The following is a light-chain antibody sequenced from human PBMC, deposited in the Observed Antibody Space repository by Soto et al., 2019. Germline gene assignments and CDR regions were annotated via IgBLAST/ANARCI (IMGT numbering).Light chain of an antibody. Sequence: QSALTQPPSVSGAPGQRVTISCTGSSSNIGAGYDVHWYQRLPGTAPKVLIYSNNNRPSGVPDRFSGSKSGTSASLAITGLQAEDEADYYCQSYDSSLSGSDVFGTGTKVTVL. CDR2: SNN. J-gene: IGLJ1*01. CDR1: SSNIGAGYD. CDR3: QSYDSSLSGSDV. V-gene: IGLV1-40*01.